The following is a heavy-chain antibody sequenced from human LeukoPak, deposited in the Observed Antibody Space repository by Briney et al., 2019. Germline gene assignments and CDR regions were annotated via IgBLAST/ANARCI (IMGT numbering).Heavy chain of an antibody. J-gene: IGHJ2*01. D-gene: IGHD4-23*01. CDR3: AREREYGGNRHFDL. V-gene: IGHV4-30-2*01. CDR2: IYHSGST. Sequence: SETLSLTCTVSGGSISSGGYYWSWIRQPPGKGLEWIGYIYHSGSTYYNPSLKSRVTISVDRSKNQFSLKLSSVTAADTAVYYCAREREYGGNRHFDLWAVAPWSLSPQ. CDR1: GGSISSGGYY.